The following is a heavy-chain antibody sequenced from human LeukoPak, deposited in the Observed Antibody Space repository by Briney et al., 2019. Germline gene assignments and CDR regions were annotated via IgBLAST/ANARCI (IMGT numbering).Heavy chain of an antibody. V-gene: IGHV3-53*01. CDR1: GFTVSSNY. CDR2: IYSGGST. J-gene: IGHJ4*02. D-gene: IGHD3-22*01. CDR3: ARDYYDSSGYFDY. Sequence: GGSLRLSCAASGFTVSSNYMRWARQARGKGLEWVLVIYSGGSTYYADSVKGRFTISRDNSKNTLYLQMNSLRAEDTAVYYCARDYYDSSGYFDYWGQGTLVTVSS.